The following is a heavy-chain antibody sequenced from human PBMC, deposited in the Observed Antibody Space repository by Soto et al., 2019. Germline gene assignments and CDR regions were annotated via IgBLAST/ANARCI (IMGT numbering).Heavy chain of an antibody. CDR2: IYYSGST. Sequence: QLQLQESGPGLVKPSETLSLTCTVSGGSISSSSYYWGWIRQPPGKGLEWIGSIYYSGSTYYNPSLKSRVTISVDTSKNQFSLKLSSVTAADTAVYYCARSIRTTDDAFDIWGQGTMVTVSS. CDR1: GGSISSSSYY. D-gene: IGHD1-7*01. J-gene: IGHJ3*02. V-gene: IGHV4-39*01. CDR3: ARSIRTTDDAFDI.